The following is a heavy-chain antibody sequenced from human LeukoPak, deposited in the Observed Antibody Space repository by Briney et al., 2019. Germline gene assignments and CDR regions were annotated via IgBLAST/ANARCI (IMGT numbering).Heavy chain of an antibody. Sequence: GRSLRLSCPASGFTFSTYAMSWVRQAPGKGLEWVSYISSSGSTIYYADSVKGRFTISRDNAKNSLYLQMNSLRADDTAVYYCARETPGSRVFDSWGQGTLVTVSS. J-gene: IGHJ4*02. V-gene: IGHV3-48*04. D-gene: IGHD1-14*01. CDR2: ISSSGSTI. CDR1: GFTFSTYA. CDR3: ARETPGSRVFDS.